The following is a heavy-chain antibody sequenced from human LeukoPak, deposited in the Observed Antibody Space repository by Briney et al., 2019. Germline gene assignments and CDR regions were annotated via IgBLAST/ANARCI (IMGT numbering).Heavy chain of an antibody. J-gene: IGHJ4*02. CDR2: ISANNNNT. Sequence: GASVKVSCKASGYSFTTYGISWVRQAPGQGLEWMGWISANNNNTDNVQKLQGRVTMTTDTSTSTAYMELRSLRSDDTAVYYCARALYHTFDYWGQGTLVTLSS. D-gene: IGHD2-2*01. CDR1: GYSFTTYG. CDR3: ARALYHTFDY. V-gene: IGHV1-18*01.